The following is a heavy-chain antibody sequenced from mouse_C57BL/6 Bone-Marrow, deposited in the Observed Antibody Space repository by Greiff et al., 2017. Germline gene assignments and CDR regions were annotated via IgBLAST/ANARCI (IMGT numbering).Heavy chain of an antibody. CDR3: AGATVVATGAMDY. CDR1: GYTFTSYW. J-gene: IGHJ4*01. CDR2: IDPSDSET. D-gene: IGHD1-1*01. V-gene: IGHV1-52*01. Sequence: QVHVKQPGAELARPGSSVKLSCKASGYTFTSYWMHWVKQRPIQGLEWIGNIDPSDSETHYNQKFKDKATLTVDKSSSTAYMQLSSLTSEDSAVYDCAGATVVATGAMDYWGQGTSVTVSS.